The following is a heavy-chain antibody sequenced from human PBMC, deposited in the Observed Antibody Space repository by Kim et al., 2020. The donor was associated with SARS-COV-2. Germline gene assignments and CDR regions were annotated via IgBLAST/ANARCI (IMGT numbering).Heavy chain of an antibody. V-gene: IGHV1-69*04. J-gene: IGHJ4*02. Sequence: SVKVSCKASGGTFSSYAISWVRQAPGQGLEWMGRIIPILGIANYAQKFQGRVTITADKSTSTAYMELSSLRSEDTAVYYCARRPVDIVATSARSDYDYWGQGTLVTVSS. CDR3: ARRPVDIVATSARSDYDY. D-gene: IGHD5-12*01. CDR1: GGTFSSYA. CDR2: IIPILGIA.